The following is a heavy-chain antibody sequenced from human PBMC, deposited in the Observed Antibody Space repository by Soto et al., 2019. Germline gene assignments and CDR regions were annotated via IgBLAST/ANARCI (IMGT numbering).Heavy chain of an antibody. V-gene: IGHV3-23*01. CDR1: GFTFSSYA. CDR2: ISGSGGST. CDR3: AKARAAGTWSYYGMDV. Sequence: EVQLLESGGGLVQPGGSLRLSCAASGFTFSSYAMSWVRQAPGKGLEWVSAISGSGGSTYYADSVKGRFTISRDNSKNTLYLQMNSLRAEGTAVYYCAKARAAGTWSYYGMDVWGQGTTVTVSS. J-gene: IGHJ6*02. D-gene: IGHD6-13*01.